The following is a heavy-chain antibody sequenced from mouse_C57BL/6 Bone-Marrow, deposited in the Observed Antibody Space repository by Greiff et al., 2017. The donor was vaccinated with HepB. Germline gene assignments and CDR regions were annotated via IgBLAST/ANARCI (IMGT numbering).Heavy chain of an antibody. CDR3: ARCGGRGSWFAY. Sequence: QVQLQQSGAELVKPGASVKLSCKASGYTFTSYWMHWVKQRPGQGLEWIGMIHPNSGSTNYNEKFKSKATLTVDKSSSTAYMQLSSLTSEDSAVYYCARCGGRGSWFAYWGQGTLVTVSA. V-gene: IGHV1-64*01. J-gene: IGHJ3*01. CDR1: GYTFTSYW. CDR2: IHPNSGST.